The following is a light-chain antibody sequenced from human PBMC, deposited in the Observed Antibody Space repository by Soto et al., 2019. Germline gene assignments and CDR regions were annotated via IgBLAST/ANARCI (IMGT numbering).Light chain of an antibody. CDR2: EVT. J-gene: IGLJ2*01. CDR3: SSYAKTISVV. Sequence: QSALTQPPSASGSPGQSVTISCTGTSSDVGAYNYVSWYQQRPGKAPKLMIYEVTKRPSGVPDRFSGSKSGNTASLTVSGLQAEDEADYYCSSYAKTISVVFGGGTQLTV. CDR1: SSDVGAYNY. V-gene: IGLV2-8*01.